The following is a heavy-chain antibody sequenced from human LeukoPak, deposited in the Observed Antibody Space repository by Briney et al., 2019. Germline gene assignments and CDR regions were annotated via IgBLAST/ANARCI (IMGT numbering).Heavy chain of an antibody. CDR3: ARSKLNDSSGYYYYYYGMDV. CDR1: GYTFTSYY. Sequence: GASVKVSCKASGYTFTSYYMHWVRQAPGQGLEWMGGIIPIFGTANYAQKFQGRVTITADESTSTAYMELSSLRSEDTAVYYCARSKLNDSSGYYYYYYGMDVWGQGTTVTVSS. CDR2: IIPIFGTA. J-gene: IGHJ6*02. V-gene: IGHV1-69*13. D-gene: IGHD3-22*01.